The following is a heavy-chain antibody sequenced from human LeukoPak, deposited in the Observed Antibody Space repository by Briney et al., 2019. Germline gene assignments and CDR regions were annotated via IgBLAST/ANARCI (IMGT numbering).Heavy chain of an antibody. J-gene: IGHJ6*02. Sequence: PGGSLRLSCAASGFTFSSYGMHWVRQAPGKGLEWVAVIWYDGSNKYYADSVKGRFTISRDNSKNTLYLQMNSLRAEDMAVYYCARDLFTYYGMDVWGQGTTVTVSS. CDR3: ARDLFTYYGMDV. CDR1: GFTFSSYG. CDR2: IWYDGSNK. V-gene: IGHV3-33*01.